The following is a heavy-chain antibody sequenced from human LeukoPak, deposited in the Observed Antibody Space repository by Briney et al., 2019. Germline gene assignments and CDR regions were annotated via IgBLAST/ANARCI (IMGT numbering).Heavy chain of an antibody. Sequence: SETLSLTCTVSGGSISSGDYYWSWIRQPPGTGLEWIGYIYYSGSTYYHPSLKSRVTISVDTSKNQFSLKLSSVTAADTAVYYCARYSANYVWFDPWGQGTLVTVSS. CDR1: GGSISSGDYY. CDR3: ARYSANYVWFDP. D-gene: IGHD4/OR15-4a*01. J-gene: IGHJ5*02. CDR2: IYYSGST. V-gene: IGHV4-30-4*01.